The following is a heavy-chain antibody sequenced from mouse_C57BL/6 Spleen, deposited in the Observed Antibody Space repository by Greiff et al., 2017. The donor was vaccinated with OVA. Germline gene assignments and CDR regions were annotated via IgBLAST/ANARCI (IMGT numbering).Heavy chain of an antibody. CDR3: ARERGSHWYFDV. CDR2: INYDGSST. V-gene: IGHV5-16*01. CDR1: GFTFSDYY. J-gene: IGHJ1*03. Sequence: EVKLMESEGGLVQPGSSMKLSCTASGFTFSDYYMAWVRQVPEKGLEWVANINYDGSSTYYLDSLKSRFIISRDNAENILYLQLSSLKSEDTATYYCARERGSHWYFDVWGTGTTVTVSS. D-gene: IGHD1-1*02.